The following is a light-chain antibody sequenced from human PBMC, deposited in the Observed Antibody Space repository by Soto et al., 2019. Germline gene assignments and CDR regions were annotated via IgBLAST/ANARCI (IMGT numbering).Light chain of an antibody. V-gene: IGKV3-20*01. CDR3: QQYCSSHSLT. CDR1: QSVSSSY. J-gene: IGKJ4*01. Sequence: EIVLTQSPGTLSLSPGERATLSCRASQSVSSSYLAWYQQKPGQAPRLLIYGASSRATGIPDRFSGSGSGTDFPLTISRLEPEDFAVYYCQQYCSSHSLTLGEATKVDIK. CDR2: GAS.